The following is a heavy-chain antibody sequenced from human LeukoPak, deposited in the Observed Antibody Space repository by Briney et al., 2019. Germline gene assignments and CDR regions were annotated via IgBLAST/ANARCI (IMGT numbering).Heavy chain of an antibody. CDR1: GYTFTGYY. Sequence: ASVKVSCKASGYTFTGYYMHWVRQAPGQGLEWMGWINPNSGGTNYAQKFQGRVTMTRNTSISTAYMELSSLRSEDTAVYYCARVESGSWYYYYYMDVWGKGTTVTVSS. CDR3: ARVESGSWYYYYYMDV. D-gene: IGHD6-13*01. V-gene: IGHV1-2*02. CDR2: INPNSGGT. J-gene: IGHJ6*03.